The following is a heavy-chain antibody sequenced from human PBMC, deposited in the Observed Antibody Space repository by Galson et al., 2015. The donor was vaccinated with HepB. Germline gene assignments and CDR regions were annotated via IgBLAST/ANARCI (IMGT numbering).Heavy chain of an antibody. CDR3: AHWNSDVFDI. CDR2: ISWNSGSI. J-gene: IGHJ3*02. Sequence: SLRLSCAASGFTFDDYAMHWVRQAPGKGLEWVSGISWNSGSIGYADSVKGRFTISRDNSKNTLYLQMSSLRAEDTAVYYCAHWNSDVFDIWGQGTMVTVSS. CDR1: GFTFDDYA. V-gene: IGHV3-9*01. D-gene: IGHD1-7*01.